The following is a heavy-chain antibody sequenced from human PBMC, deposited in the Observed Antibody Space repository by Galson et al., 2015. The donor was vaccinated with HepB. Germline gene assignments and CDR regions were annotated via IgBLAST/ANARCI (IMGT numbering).Heavy chain of an antibody. CDR1: GFTFSSYG. D-gene: IGHD3-10*01. V-gene: IGHV3-33*01. Sequence: SLRLSCAASGFTFSSYGMHWVRQAPGKGLEWVAVIWYDGSNKYYADSVKGRFTISRDNSKNTLYLQMNSLRAEDTAVYYCARDPYYGSGSYYHPFYWFDPWGQGTLVTVSS. J-gene: IGHJ5*02. CDR3: ARDPYYGSGSYYHPFYWFDP. CDR2: IWYDGSNK.